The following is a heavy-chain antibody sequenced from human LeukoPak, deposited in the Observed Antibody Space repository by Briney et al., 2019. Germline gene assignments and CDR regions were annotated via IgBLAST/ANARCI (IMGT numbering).Heavy chain of an antibody. CDR3: ARDVGVEVRFDWFDP. V-gene: IGHV3-7*01. J-gene: IGHJ5*02. CDR2: IRQDGSEK. Sequence: GGSLRLSCAASGLTFSSYWMSWVRQAPGRGLEWVANIRQDGSEKYYVDSVKGRFTISRDNAKNSLYLQMNSLRAEETAVYYCARDVGVEVRFDWFDPWGQGTLVTVSP. CDR1: GLTFSSYW. D-gene: IGHD1-7*01.